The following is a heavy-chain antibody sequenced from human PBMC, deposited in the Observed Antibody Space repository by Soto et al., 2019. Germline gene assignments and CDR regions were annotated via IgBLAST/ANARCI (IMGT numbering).Heavy chain of an antibody. CDR3: ERHFVYCTNGVCFVYGMDV. D-gene: IGHD2-8*01. J-gene: IGHJ6*02. V-gene: IGHV5-51*01. CDR1: GYSFTNYW. CDR2: IYPGDSDT. Sequence: GESLKTSCKGSGYSFTNYWIGWVPQMPGKGLEWMGIIYPGDSDTRYSPPFQGQVTISADKSISTAYLQWSSLKASDTAMYYCERHFVYCTNGVCFVYGMDVWGQGTTVTVSS.